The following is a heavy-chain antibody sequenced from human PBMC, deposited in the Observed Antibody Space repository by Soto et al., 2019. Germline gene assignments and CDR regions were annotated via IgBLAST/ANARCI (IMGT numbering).Heavy chain of an antibody. CDR2: IGTAGDT. V-gene: IGHV3-13*01. CDR1: GFTFSSYD. Sequence: EVQLVESGGGLVQPGGSLRLSCAASGFTFSSYDMHWVRQATGKGLEWVSAIGTAGDTYYPGSVKGRFTISRENAKNYLYLQMNSRRAGDTAVYYCARDRGWGWFDPWGQGTLVTVSS. CDR3: ARDRGWGWFDP. J-gene: IGHJ5*02. D-gene: IGHD3-10*01.